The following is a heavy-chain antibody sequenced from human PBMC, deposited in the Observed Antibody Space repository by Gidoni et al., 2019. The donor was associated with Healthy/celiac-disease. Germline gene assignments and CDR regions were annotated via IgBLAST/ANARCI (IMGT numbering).Heavy chain of an antibody. V-gene: IGHV3-49*04. J-gene: IGHJ4*02. Sequence: EVQLVESGGGLVQPGRSLRLSCPPSGFTFGAYAMSWVRQAPGKGLEWVGFIRSKAYGGTTEYAASVKGRFTISRDDSKSVAYLQMNSLKTEDTAVYYCTRGEDIVVVPAAGPIDYWGQGTLVTVSS. D-gene: IGHD2-2*01. CDR1: GFTFGAYA. CDR3: TRGEDIVVVPAAGPIDY. CDR2: IRSKAYGGTT.